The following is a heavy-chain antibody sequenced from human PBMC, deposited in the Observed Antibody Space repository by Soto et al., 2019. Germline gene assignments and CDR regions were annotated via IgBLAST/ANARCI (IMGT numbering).Heavy chain of an antibody. J-gene: IGHJ4*02. CDR2: IIPIFGTA. CDR1: GGSFSSYA. Sequence: GASVKVSYKASGGSFSSYAISWVRKAPGQGLEWMGGIIPIFGTANYAQKFQGRVTITADESTSTAYMELSSLRSEDTAVYYCARGYSGYDLGGSIDYWGQGTLVTVSS. D-gene: IGHD5-12*01. CDR3: ARGYSGYDLGGSIDY. V-gene: IGHV1-69*13.